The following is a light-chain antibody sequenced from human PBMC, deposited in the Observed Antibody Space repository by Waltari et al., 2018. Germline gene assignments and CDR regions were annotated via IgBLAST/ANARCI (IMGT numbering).Light chain of an antibody. CDR3: QQYTDYPFT. CDR2: GAS. Sequence: DIQMTQSPSSLSASVGDRVTITCRSSQAISNHLAWFRPKPGTAPKSLIYGASGLQSGVPLKFSGSGSGTEFTLTISSLQAEDFATYYCQQYTDYPFTFGPGTKVDLK. CDR1: QAISNH. J-gene: IGKJ3*01. V-gene: IGKV1-16*02.